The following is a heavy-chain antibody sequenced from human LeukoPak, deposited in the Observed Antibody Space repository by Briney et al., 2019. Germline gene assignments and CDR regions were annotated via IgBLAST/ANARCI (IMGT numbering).Heavy chain of an antibody. J-gene: IGHJ4*02. CDR2: IWYDGSNK. D-gene: IGHD5-12*01. Sequence: GGSLRLSCAASGFTFSSYGMHWVRQAPGKGLEWVAVIWYDGSNKYYADSVKGRFTISRDNSKNTLYLQMNSLRAEDTAVYYCAKAVANHHFDYWGQGTLVTVSS. CDR3: AKAVANHHFDY. CDR1: GFTFSSYG. V-gene: IGHV3-33*06.